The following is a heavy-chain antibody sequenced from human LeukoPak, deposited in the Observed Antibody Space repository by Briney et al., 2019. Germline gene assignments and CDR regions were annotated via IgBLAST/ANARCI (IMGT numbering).Heavy chain of an antibody. CDR3: AKDGGLWVSAHWGDS. Sequence: GRSLRLSCAASGFTFSNYGMHWVRQTPGKGLEWVTVIAHDGSVQYYTDSVKGRFTVSRDNSKNTLFLQMNSLRAEDTAVYYCAKDGGLWVSAHWGDSWGRGTLVTVSS. J-gene: IGHJ4*02. V-gene: IGHV3-30*18. CDR2: IAHDGSVQ. CDR1: GFTFSNYG. D-gene: IGHD7-27*01.